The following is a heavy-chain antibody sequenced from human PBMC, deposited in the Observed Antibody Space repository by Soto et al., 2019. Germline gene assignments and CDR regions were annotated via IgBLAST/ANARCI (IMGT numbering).Heavy chain of an antibody. Sequence: GASVEVSCKASGYTFSSYAMHWVRQAPGQRLEWMGWINAGYGNTKSSQKFQDRVTISRDTSASTAYMELTSLRSEDTAVYYCAIDTGDGTFDFWCQGTLVTVSS. CDR3: AIDTGDGTFDF. CDR1: GYTFSSYA. V-gene: IGHV1-3*01. CDR2: INAGYGNT. J-gene: IGHJ4*02. D-gene: IGHD7-27*01.